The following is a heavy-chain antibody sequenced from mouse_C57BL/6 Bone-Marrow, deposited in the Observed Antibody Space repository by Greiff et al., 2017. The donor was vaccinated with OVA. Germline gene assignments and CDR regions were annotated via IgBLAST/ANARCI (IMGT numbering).Heavy chain of an antibody. CDR1: GYTFTSYG. CDR2: IYPRSGNT. CDR3: ARSSLGVYAMDY. V-gene: IGHV1-81*01. D-gene: IGHD4-1*01. J-gene: IGHJ4*01. Sequence: VQLQQPGAELARPGASVKLSCKASGYTFTSYGISWVKQRTGQGLEWIGEIYPRSGNTYYNEKFKGKATLTADKSSSQAYMDLRSLTSDDSAVYFCARSSLGVYAMDYWGQGTSVTVSS.